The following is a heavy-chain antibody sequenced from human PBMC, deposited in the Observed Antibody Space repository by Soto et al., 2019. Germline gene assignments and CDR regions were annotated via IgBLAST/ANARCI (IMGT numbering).Heavy chain of an antibody. CDR2: IYNSGST. J-gene: IGHJ4*02. Sequence: SETLSLTCTVSGGSISSSNYYWVWIRQPQGQGLEWIGNIYNSGSTSYNPSLRSRVTISIDTSKNQFSLKLTSVNAADTAVYYCARRPIRITFARVIDYYFDGWGQGCLVTVSS. V-gene: IGHV4-39*01. CDR1: GGSISSSNYY. D-gene: IGHD3-16*01. CDR3: ARRPIRITFARVIDYYFDG.